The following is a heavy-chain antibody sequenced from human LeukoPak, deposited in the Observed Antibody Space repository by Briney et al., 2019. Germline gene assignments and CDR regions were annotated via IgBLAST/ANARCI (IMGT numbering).Heavy chain of an antibody. CDR1: GFTFSSYW. D-gene: IGHD6-19*01. CDR3: ARRGAVAGTGDY. Sequence: GGSLRLSCAASGFTFSSYWMHWVRQAPGKGLVWVSRINSDGSSTSYADSVKGRFTVSRDNAKNTLYLQMNSLRAEDTALYYCARRGAVAGTGDYWGQGTLAAVSS. V-gene: IGHV3-74*01. J-gene: IGHJ4*02. CDR2: INSDGSST.